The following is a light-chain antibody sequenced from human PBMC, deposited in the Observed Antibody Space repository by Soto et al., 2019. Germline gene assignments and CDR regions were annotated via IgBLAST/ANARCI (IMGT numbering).Light chain of an antibody. J-gene: IGKJ5*01. V-gene: IGKV3-20*01. CDR1: QSVTSK. CDR2: GAS. Sequence: EVVLTQSPGTLSLSPGDRATLSCGASQSVTSKLAWYQQKPGQAPRLLISGASNRATGIPDRFSGSGSGTDFTLTIGRLEPDDFALYFCQQYGGSPITFGLGTRLEI. CDR3: QQYGGSPIT.